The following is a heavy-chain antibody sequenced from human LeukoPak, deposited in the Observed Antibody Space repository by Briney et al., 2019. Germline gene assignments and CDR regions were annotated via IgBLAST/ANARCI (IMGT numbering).Heavy chain of an antibody. CDR2: VSGTGGST. J-gene: IGHJ4*02. CDR1: GFTFSSYD. CDR3: AKDASSGTYFDY. D-gene: IGHD1-26*01. V-gene: IGHV3-23*01. Sequence: GGSLRLSCAASGFTFSSYDMSWVRQAPGKGLEWVSAVSGTGGSTYYADSVKGRFTISRDNSKNTLYLEMNSLRGEDTAVYYCAKDASSGTYFDYWAQGTLVAVSS.